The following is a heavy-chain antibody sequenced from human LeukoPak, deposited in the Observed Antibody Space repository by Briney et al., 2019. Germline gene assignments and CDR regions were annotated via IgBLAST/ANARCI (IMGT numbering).Heavy chain of an antibody. CDR2: INPNSGGT. CDR3: ARDPSVGTHYFDY. CDR1: GYTFTGYY. D-gene: IGHD3-10*01. V-gene: IGHV1-2*02. J-gene: IGHJ4*02. Sequence: ASVKGSCKASGYTFTGYYMHWVRQAPGQGLEWMGWINPNSGGTNYAQKFQGRVTMTRDTSISTAYMELSRLRSDDTAVYYCARDPSVGTHYFDYWGQGTLVTVSS.